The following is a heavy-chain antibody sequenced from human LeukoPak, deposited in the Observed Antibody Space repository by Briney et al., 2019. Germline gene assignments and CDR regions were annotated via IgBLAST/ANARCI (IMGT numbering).Heavy chain of an antibody. D-gene: IGHD3-10*01. J-gene: IGHJ4*02. CDR2: IKQDGSEK. CDR1: GFTFTSYW. Sequence: GGSLRLSCAATGFTFTSYWMSWVRQAPGKGLEWVASIKQDGSEKYYVDSVKGRFTISRDNVKNSVYLQMNSLRAEDTALYYCARDHRGVFDYWGQGTLVTVSS. V-gene: IGHV3-7*03. CDR3: ARDHRGVFDY.